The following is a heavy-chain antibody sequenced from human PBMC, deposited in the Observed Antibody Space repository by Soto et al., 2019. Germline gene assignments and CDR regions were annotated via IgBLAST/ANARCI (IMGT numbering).Heavy chain of an antibody. Sequence: GGSLRLSCAASGFTFSSYGMHWVRQAPGKGLEWVAVISYDGSNKYYADSVKGRFTISRDNSKNTLYLQMNSLRAEDTAVYYCARSNSVRGATFDYWGQGTLVTVSS. CDR1: GFTFSSYG. J-gene: IGHJ4*02. D-gene: IGHD3-10*01. CDR2: ISYDGSNK. CDR3: ARSNSVRGATFDY. V-gene: IGHV3-30*03.